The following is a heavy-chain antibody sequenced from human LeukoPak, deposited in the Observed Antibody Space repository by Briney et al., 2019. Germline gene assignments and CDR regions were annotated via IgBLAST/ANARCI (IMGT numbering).Heavy chain of an antibody. Sequence: GGSLRLSCAASGFTFDDYAMHWVRQAPGKGLGWVSGISWNSGSIGYADSVKGRFTISRDNAKNSLYLQMNSLRAEDMALYYCAKDKRVAAAVNGWYFDLWGRGTLVTVSS. CDR3: AKDKRVAAAVNGWYFDL. CDR1: GFTFDDYA. CDR2: ISWNSGSI. V-gene: IGHV3-9*03. J-gene: IGHJ2*01. D-gene: IGHD6-13*01.